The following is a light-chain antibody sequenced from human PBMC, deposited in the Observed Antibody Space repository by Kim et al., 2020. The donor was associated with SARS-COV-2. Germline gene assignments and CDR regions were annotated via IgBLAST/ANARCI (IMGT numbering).Light chain of an antibody. J-gene: IGKJ2*01. V-gene: IGKV1-5*03. CDR1: KSISGG. Sequence: ATVEDRVSMNCRASKSISGGLEWYQQKTGKATKRLKNKASTLERGVKKRFSGSGTGTEFTLTISRQQPDDIATYDCHQDNSYPYIIGQGTKLEI. CDR2: KAS. CDR3: HQDNSYPYI.